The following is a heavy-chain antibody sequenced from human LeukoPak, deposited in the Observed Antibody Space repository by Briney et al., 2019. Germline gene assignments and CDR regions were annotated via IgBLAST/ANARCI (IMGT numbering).Heavy chain of an antibody. CDR2: IDPSDSYT. J-gene: IGHJ4*02. CDR3: ARGVDTAMATRYDY. D-gene: IGHD5-18*01. CDR1: GYSFTSYW. Sequence: GESLKISCKASGYSFTSYWISWVRQLPGKGLEWTGRIDPSDSYTNYSPSFQGHVTISADKSISTAYLQWSSLKASDTAMYYCARGVDTAMATRYDYWGQGTLVTVSS. V-gene: IGHV5-10-1*01.